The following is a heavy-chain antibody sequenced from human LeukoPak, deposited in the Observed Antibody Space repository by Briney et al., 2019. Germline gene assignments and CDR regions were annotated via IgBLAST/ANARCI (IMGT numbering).Heavy chain of an antibody. V-gene: IGHV3-11*04. CDR2: ISTSGSVT. D-gene: IGHD2-15*01. CDR1: GFTFSDSF. J-gene: IGHJ3*02. Sequence: GGSLRLSCGASGFTFSDSFMSWIRQPPGKGLEWLSYISTSGSVTDYADSVKGRFTISRDNAKKLVYLELKSLRAEDTALYYCVREDSRGAFDIWGRGTMVIVSS. CDR3: VREDSRGAFDI.